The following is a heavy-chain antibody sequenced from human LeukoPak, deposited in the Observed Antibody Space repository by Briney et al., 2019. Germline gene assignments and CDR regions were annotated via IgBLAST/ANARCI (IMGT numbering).Heavy chain of an antibody. D-gene: IGHD6-6*01. CDR2: INAGNGNT. CDR3: ARGVAARPGYYYYYYMDV. CDR1: GYTFTSYA. J-gene: IGHJ6*03. Sequence: ASVKVSCKASGYTFTSYAMHWVRQAPGQRLEWMGWINAGNGNTKYSQKFQGRVTITADESTSTAYMELSSLRSEDTAVYYCARGVAARPGYYYYYYMDVWGKGTTVTVSS. V-gene: IGHV1-3*01.